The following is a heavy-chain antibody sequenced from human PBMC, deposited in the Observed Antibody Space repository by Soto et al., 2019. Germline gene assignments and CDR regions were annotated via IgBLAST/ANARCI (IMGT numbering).Heavy chain of an antibody. CDR2: INSGASAT. V-gene: IGHV3-74*01. CDR3: ARGPSGWFGYDY. CDR1: GFTFSTSW. D-gene: IGHD6-19*01. J-gene: IGHJ4*02. Sequence: EVQLVESGGGLVQPGGSLRLSCAASGFTFSTSWMHWVRQAEGKGLVWVSRINSGASATNYADSVKGRFTISRDNAKNTLYLQMDSLTAEDTAVYYCARGPSGWFGYDYWGQGTLVSVSS.